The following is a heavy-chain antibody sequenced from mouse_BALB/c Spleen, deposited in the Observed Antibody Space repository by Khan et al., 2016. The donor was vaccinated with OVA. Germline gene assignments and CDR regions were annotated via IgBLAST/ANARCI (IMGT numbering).Heavy chain of an antibody. J-gene: IGHJ4*01. CDR2: IWGDGST. CDR3: AGAYYGNYREAMDY. CDR1: GFSLTGYG. D-gene: IGHD2-10*01. Sequence: QVQLQQSGPGLVAPSQRLSITCTVSGFSLTGYGVNWVRQPPGKGLEWLGMIWGDGSTDYNSVLKSRLSISQDNSKSQVFLKMNSLQADDTAGYYCAGAYYGNYREAMDYWGHGTSVPVSS. V-gene: IGHV2-6-7*01.